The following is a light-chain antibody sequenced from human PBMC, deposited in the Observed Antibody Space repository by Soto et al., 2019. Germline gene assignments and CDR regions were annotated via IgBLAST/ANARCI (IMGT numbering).Light chain of an antibody. CDR1: QDIRNY. Sequence: DIQMTQSPSSVSASVGDRVTITCQASQDIRNYLNWYQQKPGKAPKLLIYDASNLETGVPSRFSGGGSGTEFTFTFSSLQPEDIATYYCQQYDNLPYTFGQGTKLEIK. CDR3: QQYDNLPYT. J-gene: IGKJ2*01. V-gene: IGKV1-33*01. CDR2: DAS.